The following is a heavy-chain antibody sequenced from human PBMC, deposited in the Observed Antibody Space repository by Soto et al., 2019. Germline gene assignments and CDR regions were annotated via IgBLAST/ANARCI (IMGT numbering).Heavy chain of an antibody. CDR1: GFTFRTYG. V-gene: IGHV3-33*01. CDR3: ARDGTFGAKGGSLDI. CDR2: FWYDGSNK. D-gene: IGHD3-16*01. J-gene: IGHJ3*02. Sequence: QVQLVESGGGVVQPGRSLRLSCAASGFTFRTYGMHWVRQAPGKGLEWVAIFWYDGSNKYYAGSVKGRFTISRDNSKNTLYLQMNSLRAEDTAVYYCARDGTFGAKGGSLDIWGQGTMVTVSS.